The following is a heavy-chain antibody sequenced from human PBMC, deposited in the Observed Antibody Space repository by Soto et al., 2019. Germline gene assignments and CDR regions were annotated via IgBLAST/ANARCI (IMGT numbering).Heavy chain of an antibody. CDR1: GFTFSSYG. J-gene: IGHJ4*02. CDR2: IWYDGSNK. CDR3: ARDLGQQQGAKKKPRFDY. D-gene: IGHD6-13*01. Sequence: QVQLVESGGGVVQPGRSLRLSCAASGFTFSSYGMHWVRQAPGKGLEWVAVIWYDGSNKYYADSVTGPFTISRDNSKNTLYLQMNSLRAEDTAVYYCARDLGQQQGAKKKPRFDYWGQGTLVTVSS. V-gene: IGHV3-33*01.